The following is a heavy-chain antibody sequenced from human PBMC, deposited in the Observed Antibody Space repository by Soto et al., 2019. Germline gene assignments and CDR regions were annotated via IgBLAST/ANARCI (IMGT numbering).Heavy chain of an antibody. V-gene: IGHV4-39*01. CDR1: GGSISSSSYY. Sequence: SETLSLTCTVSGGSISSSSYYWGWIRQPPGKGLEWIGSIYYSGSTYYNPSLKIRVTISVDTSKNQFSLKLSSVTAADTAVYYCARGSTVTTSVRPFDYWGQGTLVTVSS. CDR2: IYYSGST. J-gene: IGHJ4*02. CDR3: ARGSTVTTSVRPFDY. D-gene: IGHD4-17*01.